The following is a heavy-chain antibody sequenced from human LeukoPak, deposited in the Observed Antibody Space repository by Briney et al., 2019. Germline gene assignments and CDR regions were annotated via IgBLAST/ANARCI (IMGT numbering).Heavy chain of an antibody. V-gene: IGHV4-34*01. CDR3: AGHWGGY. CDR2: INHSGST. Sequence: SETLSLTCAVYGGSFSGYYWSWIRQPPGKGLEWIGEINHSGSTNYNPSLKSRVTISVDTSKNQFSLKLSSVTAADTAVYYCAGHWGGYWGQGTLVTVSS. CDR1: GGSFSGYY. J-gene: IGHJ4*02. D-gene: IGHD7-27*01.